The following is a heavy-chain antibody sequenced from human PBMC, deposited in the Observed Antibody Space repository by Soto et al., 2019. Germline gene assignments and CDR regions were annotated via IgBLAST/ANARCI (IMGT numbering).Heavy chain of an antibody. CDR1: GGSISSSSDY. D-gene: IGHD3-22*01. CDR2: TYYSGST. V-gene: IGHV4-39*01. J-gene: IGHJ6*02. Sequence: SETLSLTSNVSGGSISSSSDYWVWIRQPPGKVLEWIGSTYYSGSTYYNPSLKSRVTISVDTSKNQFSLKLSSVTAADTAVYYCAGVVISDYYGMDVWGQGTTVTVS. CDR3: AGVVISDYYGMDV.